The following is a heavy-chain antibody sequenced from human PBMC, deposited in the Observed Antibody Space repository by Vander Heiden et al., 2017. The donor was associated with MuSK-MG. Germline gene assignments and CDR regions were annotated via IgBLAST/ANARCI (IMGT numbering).Heavy chain of an antibody. V-gene: IGHV3-74*01. CDR1: GSTFSSYG. D-gene: IGHD3-3*01. CDR3: ARDAIVGVVAPTWPYYMDV. Sequence: EVQLEESGGGFLQPGGSVRLPCAASGSTFSSYGRHWVRQAPGKGLEWISRINRDGTHTRYADSVKGRFTISRDSAKNTLYLEMNGLRAEDTAVYYCARDAIVGVVAPTWPYYMDVWGKGTTVTVSS. CDR2: INRDGTHT. J-gene: IGHJ6*03.